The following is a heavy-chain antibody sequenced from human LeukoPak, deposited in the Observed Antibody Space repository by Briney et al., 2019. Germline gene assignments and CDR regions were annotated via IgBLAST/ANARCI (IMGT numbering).Heavy chain of an antibody. V-gene: IGHV3-11*01. CDR3: ARDRGTGGGEEFDP. J-gene: IGHJ5*02. CDR2: ISPSGSDM. Sequence: GGSLRLSCAASGFTFSDHYMTWIRQAPGKGLEWLSYISPSGSDMNNADSVKGRFTISRDNAKRSLYLQMNSLRAEDTAVYYCARDRGTGGGEEFDPWGQGTLVTVSS. CDR1: GFTFSDHY. D-gene: IGHD2-21*01.